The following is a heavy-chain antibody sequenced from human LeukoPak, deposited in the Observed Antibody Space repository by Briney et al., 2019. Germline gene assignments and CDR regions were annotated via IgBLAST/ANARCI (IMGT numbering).Heavy chain of an antibody. CDR3: ARDRFPPASFDY. CDR1: GGSISSYY. J-gene: IGHJ4*02. Sequence: SETLSLTCTVSGGSISSYYWGWIRQPPGKGLEWIGSIYYSGSTYYNPSLKSRVTISVDTSKDQFSLKLGSVTAADTAVYYCARDRFPPASFDYWGQGTLVTVSS. V-gene: IGHV4-39*07. CDR2: IYYSGST.